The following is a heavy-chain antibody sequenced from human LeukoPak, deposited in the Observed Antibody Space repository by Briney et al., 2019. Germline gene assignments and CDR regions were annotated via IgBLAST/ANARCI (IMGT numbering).Heavy chain of an antibody. Sequence: SETLSLTCTVSGGSISSYYWSWIRQPPGKGLEWIGYIYYSGGTNYNPSLKSRVTISVDTSKNQFSLKLSSVTAADTAVYYCARGVSGTSRVDYWGQGTLVTVSS. J-gene: IGHJ4*02. CDR2: IYYSGGT. CDR3: ARGVSGTSRVDY. V-gene: IGHV4-59*01. D-gene: IGHD1-14*01. CDR1: GGSISSYY.